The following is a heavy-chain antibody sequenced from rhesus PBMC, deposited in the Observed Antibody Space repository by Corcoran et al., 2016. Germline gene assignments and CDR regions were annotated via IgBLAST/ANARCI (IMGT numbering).Heavy chain of an antibody. V-gene: IGHV4-81*01. J-gene: IGHJ6*01. CDR1: GGSISCYY. CDR2: IDGNSPGT. Sequence: QVQLQESGPGLVKPSETLSLTCTVSGGSISCYYWSWIRQPPGKRLEWIGNIDGNSPGTNYNPSLKSQVTISKDTSKNQFSLKLGAVTAADTAVYYCARDGLDSWGQGVVVTVSS. CDR3: ARDGLDS.